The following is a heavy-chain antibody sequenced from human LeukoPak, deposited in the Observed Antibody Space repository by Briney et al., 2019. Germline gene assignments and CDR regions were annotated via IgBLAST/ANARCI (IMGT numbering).Heavy chain of an antibody. Sequence: GGSLRLSCAASGFTFDDYGMSWVRQAPGEGLEWVSGINWNGGSTGYADSVKGRFTISRDNAKNSLYLQMNSLRAEDTALYYCARDGGYCGGDCSDAFDIWGQGTMVTVSS. D-gene: IGHD2-21*02. CDR2: INWNGGST. J-gene: IGHJ3*02. CDR3: ARDGGYCGGDCSDAFDI. CDR1: GFTFDDYG. V-gene: IGHV3-20*04.